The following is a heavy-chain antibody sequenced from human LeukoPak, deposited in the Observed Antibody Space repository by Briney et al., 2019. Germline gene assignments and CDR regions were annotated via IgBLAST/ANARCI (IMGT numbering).Heavy chain of an antibody. D-gene: IGHD6-13*01. CDR3: ARSQYSSSWPY. CDR1: GGSISSGSYY. Sequence: SQTLSLTCTVSGGSISSGSYYWSWIRQPAGKGLEWIGRIYTSGSTNYNPSLKSRVTMSVDTSKNQLSLKLSSVTAADAAVYYCARSQYSSSWPYWGQGTLVTVSS. J-gene: IGHJ4*02. V-gene: IGHV4-61*02. CDR2: IYTSGST.